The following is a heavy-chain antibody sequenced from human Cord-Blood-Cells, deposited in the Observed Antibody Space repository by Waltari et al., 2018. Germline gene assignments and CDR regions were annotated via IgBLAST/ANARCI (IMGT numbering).Heavy chain of an antibody. D-gene: IGHD6-6*01. J-gene: IGHJ4*02. CDR3: ARGMSIAARPFDY. CDR2: INHSGST. V-gene: IGHV4-34*01. CDR1: GGSFSGYY. Sequence: QVQLQQWGAGLLKPSENLSLTCAVYGGSFSGYYWSWIRQPPGKGLEWIGEINHSGSTNYNPALKSRVTISVDTSKNQFSRKLSSVTAADTAVYYCARGMSIAARPFDYWGQGTLVTVSS.